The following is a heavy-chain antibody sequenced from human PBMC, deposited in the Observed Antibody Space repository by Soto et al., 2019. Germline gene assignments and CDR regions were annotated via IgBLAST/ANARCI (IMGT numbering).Heavy chain of an antibody. D-gene: IGHD2-2*01. CDR3: ARVVPGAEAWFGP. CDR2: ISLYSDGT. V-gene: IGHV1-18*01. J-gene: IGHJ5*02. CDR1: GYTFSNYG. Sequence: ASVKCSCKTSGYTFSNYGITWVRQDPGQPLEWLGWISLYSDGTNYAQKFQGRVSMTTDTSTTTAYMELRSLRSDDTAVYYCARVVPGAEAWFGPWGQGTLVTVSS.